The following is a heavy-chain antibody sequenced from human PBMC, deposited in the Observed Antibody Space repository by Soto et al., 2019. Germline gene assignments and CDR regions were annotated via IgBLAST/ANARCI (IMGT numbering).Heavy chain of an antibody. CDR1: GFTFSSYA. Sequence: PGGSLRLSCAASGFTFSSYAMSWVRQAPGKGLEWVSAISGSGGSTYYADSVKGRFTISRDNSKNTLYLQMNSLRAEDTAVYYCAKDEAAAGTPYYFDYWGQGTLVTVSS. CDR3: AKDEAAAGTPYYFDY. CDR2: ISGSGGST. V-gene: IGHV3-23*01. J-gene: IGHJ4*02. D-gene: IGHD6-13*01.